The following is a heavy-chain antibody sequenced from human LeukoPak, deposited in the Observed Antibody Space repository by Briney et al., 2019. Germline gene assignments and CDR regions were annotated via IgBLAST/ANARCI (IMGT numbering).Heavy chain of an antibody. CDR2: IYYSGST. D-gene: IGHD2-2*01. Sequence: KTSETLSLTCTVSGGSISSSSYYWGWIRQPPGKGLEWIGSIYYSGSTNYNPSLKSRVTISVDTSKNQFSLKLSSVTAADTAVYYCARATYCSSTSCYAPGDAFDIWGQGTMVTVSS. CDR1: GGSISSSSYY. CDR3: ARATYCSSTSCYAPGDAFDI. J-gene: IGHJ3*02. V-gene: IGHV4-39*07.